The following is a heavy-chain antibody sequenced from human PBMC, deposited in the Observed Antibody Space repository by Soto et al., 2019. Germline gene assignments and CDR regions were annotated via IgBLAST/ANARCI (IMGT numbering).Heavy chain of an antibody. CDR1: GDSVSSNSAG. Sequence: SQTLSLTCAITGDSVSSNSAGWSWVRQSPSRGLEWLGRIYYRSKWYYEYAVSVRGRITINPDTSKNQYSLQLNSVTPEDTAVYFCARGEQYSGRIFDYWGQGTLVTV. CDR3: ARGEQYSGRIFDY. J-gene: IGHJ4*01. D-gene: IGHD1-26*01. CDR2: IYYRSKWYY. V-gene: IGHV6-1*01.